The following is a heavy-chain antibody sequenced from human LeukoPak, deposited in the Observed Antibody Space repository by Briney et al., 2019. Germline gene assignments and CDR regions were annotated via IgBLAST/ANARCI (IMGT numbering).Heavy chain of an antibody. Sequence: SVKLSCKASGGTFSSYAISWERQGPGQGLEWMGVIITIFGTANYAQKFQGRVTITADKSTSTAYMELSSLRSEDTAVYYCARDGAYDILTGYYNPNWFDPWGQGTLVTVSS. D-gene: IGHD3-9*01. CDR2: IITIFGTA. J-gene: IGHJ5*02. V-gene: IGHV1-69*06. CDR3: ARDGAYDILTGYYNPNWFDP. CDR1: GGTFSSYA.